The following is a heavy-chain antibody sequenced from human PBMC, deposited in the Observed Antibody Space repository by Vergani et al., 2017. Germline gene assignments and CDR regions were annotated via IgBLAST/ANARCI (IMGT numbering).Heavy chain of an antibody. CDR1: GFIFSSYA. Sequence: QVQLAESGGGVVQPGRSLRLSCAASGFIFSSYAMHWVRQAPGKGLEWVSVISYDGSNKYYADSVKGRFTISRDNSKNTLFLQRNSLRPEDTAVYYCARVGGDYSSPSIKNDDMDVWGKGTTVTVSS. J-gene: IGHJ6*03. CDR2: ISYDGSNK. V-gene: IGHV3-30-3*01. D-gene: IGHD6-13*01. CDR3: ARVGGDYSSPSIKNDDMDV.